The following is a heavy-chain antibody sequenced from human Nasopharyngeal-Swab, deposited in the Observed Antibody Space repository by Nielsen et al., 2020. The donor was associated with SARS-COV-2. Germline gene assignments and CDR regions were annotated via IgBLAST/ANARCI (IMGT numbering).Heavy chain of an antibody. J-gene: IGHJ4*02. CDR3: ARYCSTTSCPRGFDY. V-gene: IGHV3-7*01. CDR2: IKQSGSGQ. D-gene: IGHD2-2*01. Sequence: WIRQPPGKGLEWVAHIKQSGSGQYYVDSVKGRFTISRDNAKNSLSLQMNSLRAEDTAVYYCARYCSTTSCPRGFDYWGQGTLVIVSS.